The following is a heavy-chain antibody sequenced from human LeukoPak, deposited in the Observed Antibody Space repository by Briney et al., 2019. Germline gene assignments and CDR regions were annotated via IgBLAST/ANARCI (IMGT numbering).Heavy chain of an antibody. CDR1: GFTFSSYW. CDR3: AREAYCGGDCYSYYFDY. J-gene: IGHJ4*02. Sequence: GRSLRLSCAASGFTFSSYWMGWVRQAPGGGLEWVANIKQDGSEKYYVDSVKGRFTISRDNAKNSLYLQMNSLRAEDTAVYYCAREAYCGGDCYSYYFDYWGQGTLVTVSS. CDR2: IKQDGSEK. D-gene: IGHD2-21*02. V-gene: IGHV3-7*01.